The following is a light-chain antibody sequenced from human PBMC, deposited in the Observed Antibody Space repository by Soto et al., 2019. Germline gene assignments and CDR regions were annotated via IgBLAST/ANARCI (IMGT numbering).Light chain of an antibody. V-gene: IGKV3-15*01. J-gene: IGKJ4*01. CDR3: QQYNNWPLT. CDR2: GAS. Sequence: EIVMTQSPATLSVSPGERAALSCRASQTVYSNLAWYQQKSGQSPRLLIYGASTRATGVPARFSGSGSATEFTLTISSLQSEDFAVYYCQQYNNWPLTFGGGTKVEIK. CDR1: QTVYSN.